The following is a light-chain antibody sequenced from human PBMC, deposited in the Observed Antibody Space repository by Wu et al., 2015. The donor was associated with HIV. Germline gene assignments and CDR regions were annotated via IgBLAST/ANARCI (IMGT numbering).Light chain of an antibody. CDR3: QQRSVLWT. CDR1: QSVNSF. CDR2: GAS. V-gene: IGKV3-11*01. Sequence: EIVSTQSPATLSLSPGERATLSCRASQSVNSFLAWYQQKPGQPPRLLIYGASNRATGIPARFSGSGSETDFTLTISSLEPEDFAVYYCQQRSVLWTFGQGTRVEIK. J-gene: IGKJ1*01.